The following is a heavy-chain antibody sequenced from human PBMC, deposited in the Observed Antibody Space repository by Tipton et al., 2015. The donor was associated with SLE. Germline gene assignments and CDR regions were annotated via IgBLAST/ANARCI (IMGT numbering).Heavy chain of an antibody. CDR1: GGSISSGGYY. J-gene: IGHJ4*02. Sequence: TLSLTCTVSGGSISSGGYYWSWIRQHPEKGLEWIGYIYYSGSTYYNPSLKSRVTISVDTSKNQFSLKLSSVTAEDTAVYFCARGFRNDSDDLDYWGQGTLVTVSS. D-gene: IGHD4-17*01. CDR2: IYYSGST. V-gene: IGHV4-31*03. CDR3: ARGFRNDSDDLDY.